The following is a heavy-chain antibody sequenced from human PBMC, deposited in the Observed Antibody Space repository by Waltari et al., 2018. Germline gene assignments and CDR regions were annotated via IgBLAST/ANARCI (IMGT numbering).Heavy chain of an antibody. J-gene: IGHJ3*02. CDR3: ARQDIVLMVYASDAFDI. CDR1: GYSISSGYY. D-gene: IGHD2-8*01. CDR2: IYHSGST. Sequence: QVQLQESGPGLVKPSETLSLPCTVSGYSISSGYYWGWIRQPPGKGLEWIGSIYHSGSTYYSPSLKSRVTISVDTSKNQFSLKLSSVTAADTAVYYCARQDIVLMVYASDAFDIWGQGTMVTVSS. V-gene: IGHV4-38-2*02.